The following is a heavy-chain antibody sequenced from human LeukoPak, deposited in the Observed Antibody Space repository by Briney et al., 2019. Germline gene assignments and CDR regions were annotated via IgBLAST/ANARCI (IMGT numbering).Heavy chain of an antibody. Sequence: GGSLRLSCAASGFTFRSYGIHWVREAPGKGLGGVAVISDEGNNKYYADSVKGRFTISRDNSKNTLYLQMNSMRPEDMAVYYCANDYGCRGSPGIDYWGQGTMVTVSS. V-gene: IGHV3-30*18. CDR2: ISDEGNNK. J-gene: IGHJ4*02. CDR1: GFTFRSYG. D-gene: IGHD2-15*01. CDR3: ANDYGCRGSPGIDY.